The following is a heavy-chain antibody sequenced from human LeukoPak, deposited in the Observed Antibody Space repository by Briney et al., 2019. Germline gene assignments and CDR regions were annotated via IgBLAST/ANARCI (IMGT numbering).Heavy chain of an antibody. CDR3: ARQPLGIEYSSSSPSFDY. Sequence: PSQTLSLTCTVSGGSISSSSYYWGWIRQPPGKGLEWIGSIYYSGSTYYNPSLKSRVTISVDTSKNQFSLKLSSVTAADTAVYYCARQPLGIEYSSSSPSFDYWGQGTLVTVSS. J-gene: IGHJ4*02. CDR1: GGSISSSSYY. D-gene: IGHD6-6*01. CDR2: IYYSGST. V-gene: IGHV4-39*01.